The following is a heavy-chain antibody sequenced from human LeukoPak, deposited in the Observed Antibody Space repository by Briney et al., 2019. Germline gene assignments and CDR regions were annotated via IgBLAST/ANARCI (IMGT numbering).Heavy chain of an antibody. Sequence: GGSLRLSCAASGFTFSTYTMNWVRQAPGKGLEWVSAITSTSNYIYYADSVKGRFTISRDNAKNSLYLQMNSLRAEDTAVYYCARNIDTGDYYWGQGTLVTVPP. V-gene: IGHV3-21*01. J-gene: IGHJ4*02. CDR2: ITSTSNYI. CDR1: GFTFSTYT. D-gene: IGHD5-18*01. CDR3: ARNIDTGDYY.